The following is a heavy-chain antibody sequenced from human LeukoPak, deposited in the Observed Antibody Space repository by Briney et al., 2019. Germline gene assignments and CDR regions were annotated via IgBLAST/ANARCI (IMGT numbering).Heavy chain of an antibody. D-gene: IGHD2-2*02. J-gene: IGHJ4*02. Sequence: VSVKVSCKASGYTFTTYGINWVRQAPGQGLEWMGWINTDTGNPTYAQGFTGRFVFSLDTSVSTAYLLISSLKAEDTAVYYCARATANCSSTSCYRWGFDYWGQGTLVTVSS. CDR3: ARATANCSSTSCYRWGFDY. V-gene: IGHV7-4-1*02. CDR1: GYTFTTYG. CDR2: INTDTGNP.